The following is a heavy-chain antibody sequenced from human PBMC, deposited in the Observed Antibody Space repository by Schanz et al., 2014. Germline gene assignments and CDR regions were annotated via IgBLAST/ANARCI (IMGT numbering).Heavy chain of an antibody. D-gene: IGHD3-9*01. Sequence: QVQLVQSGAEVMKPGSSVKVSCKASGGTFSSSTLTWVRQAPGQGLEWMGRIIPILDKTNYAQKFQGRVTMTADKSTSTVYMEVSGLRSDDTAVYYCARETTIITGGAFDVWGQGTMVTVSS. J-gene: IGHJ3*01. CDR1: GGTFSSST. CDR2: IIPILDKT. CDR3: ARETTIITGGAFDV. V-gene: IGHV1-69*08.